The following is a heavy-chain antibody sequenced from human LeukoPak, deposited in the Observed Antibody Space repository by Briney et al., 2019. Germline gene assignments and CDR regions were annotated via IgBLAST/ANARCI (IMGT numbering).Heavy chain of an antibody. D-gene: IGHD2-15*01. CDR1: GGTFSSYA. Sequence: SVKVSCKASGGTFSSYAISWVRQAPGQGLEWMGRIIPILGIANYAQKFQGRVTITADKSTSTAYMELSSLRSEDTALYYCASSTPDATYYYYYMDVWGKGTTVTVSS. J-gene: IGHJ6*03. CDR2: IIPILGIA. CDR3: ASSTPDATYYYYYMDV. V-gene: IGHV1-69*04.